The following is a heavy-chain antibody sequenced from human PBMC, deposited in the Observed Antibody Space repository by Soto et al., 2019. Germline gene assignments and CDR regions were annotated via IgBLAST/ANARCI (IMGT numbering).Heavy chain of an antibody. CDR3: ARHIAVSGTRGFDF. Sequence: QVQLQESGPGLMKPSGTLSRTCAVSGGSISTNWWSWVRQPQGKGLEWIGEIYHSGRTNYNPSLENRVTMSVDKYKNHLSLILNAVTAADTAVYYCARHIAVSGTRGFDFWGQGTLVTVTS. V-gene: IGHV4-4*02. CDR2: IYHSGRT. CDR1: GGSISTNW. J-gene: IGHJ4*02. D-gene: IGHD6-19*01.